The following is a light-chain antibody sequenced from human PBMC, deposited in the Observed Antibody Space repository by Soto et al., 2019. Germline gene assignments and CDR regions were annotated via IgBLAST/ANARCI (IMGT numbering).Light chain of an antibody. CDR2: DAS. J-gene: IGKJ1*01. CDR3: QMYNSYSPWK. Sequence: DIQMTQSPSTLSASVGARVTITCRASQSISSWLAWYQQKPGKAPKLLIYDASSLESGVPSRFSGSGSATEFTLTISSLQPDEFATYYCQMYNSYSPWKFGQGTKVEIK. V-gene: IGKV1-5*01. CDR1: QSISSW.